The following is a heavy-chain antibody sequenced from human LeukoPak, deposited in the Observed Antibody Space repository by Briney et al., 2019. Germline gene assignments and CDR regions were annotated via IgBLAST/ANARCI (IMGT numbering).Heavy chain of an antibody. V-gene: IGHV1-69*13. Sequence: SVKVSCKASGGTFSSYAISWVRQAPGQGLEWMGGIIPIFGTANYAQKFQGRVTITADESTSTAYMELSSLRSEDTAVYYCARTRAAAGYSSGLYFDYWGQGTLVTVSS. J-gene: IGHJ4*02. CDR3: ARTRAAAGYSSGLYFDY. CDR1: GGTFSSYA. CDR2: IIPIFGTA. D-gene: IGHD6-13*01.